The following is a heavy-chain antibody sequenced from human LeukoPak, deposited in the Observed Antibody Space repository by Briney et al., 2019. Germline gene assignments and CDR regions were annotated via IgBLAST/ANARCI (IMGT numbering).Heavy chain of an antibody. V-gene: IGHV4-30-2*01. CDR3: ARAGSVIDYYYGMDV. J-gene: IGHJ6*02. CDR2: IYHSGST. Sequence: SQTLSLTCAVSGGSISSGGYCWSWIRQPPGKGLEWIGYIYHSGSTYYNPSLKSRVTISVDRSKNQFSLKLSSVTAADTAVYYCARAGSVIDYYYGMDVWGQGTTVTVSS. D-gene: IGHD4-4*01. CDR1: GGSISSGGYC.